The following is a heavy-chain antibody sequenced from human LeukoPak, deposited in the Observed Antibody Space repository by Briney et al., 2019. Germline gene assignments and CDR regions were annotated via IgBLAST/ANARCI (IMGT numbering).Heavy chain of an antibody. CDR1: GFTFSSYA. CDR2: LSGSGGST. Sequence: GSLRLSCAASGFTFSSYAMSWVRQAPGKGVEWVSALSGSGGSTYYADSVKGRFTISRDNSKNTLYLQMNSLRAEDTAVYYCAKSATGVTMVRGGLFDYWGQGTLVTVSS. D-gene: IGHD3-10*01. CDR3: AKSATGVTMVRGGLFDY. V-gene: IGHV3-23*01. J-gene: IGHJ4*02.